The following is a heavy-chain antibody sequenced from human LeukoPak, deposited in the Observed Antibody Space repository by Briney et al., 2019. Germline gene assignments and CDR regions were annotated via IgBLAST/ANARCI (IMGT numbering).Heavy chain of an antibody. V-gene: IGHV3-23*01. CDR2: ISGSGGST. CDR1: GFTFSSYA. CDR3: ARMSLEFNWFDP. J-gene: IGHJ5*02. Sequence: PGGSLRLSCAASGFTFSSYAMSWVRQAPGKGLEWVSAISGSGGSTYYADSVKGRFTISRDSSKNTLYLQMNSLRAEDTAVYHCARMSLEFNWFDPWGQGTLVTVSS. D-gene: IGHD5/OR15-5a*01.